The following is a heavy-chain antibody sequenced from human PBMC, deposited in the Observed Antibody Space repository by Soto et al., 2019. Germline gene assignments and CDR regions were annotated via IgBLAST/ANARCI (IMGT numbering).Heavy chain of an antibody. V-gene: IGHV1-2*02. CDR2: INHNSGGT. CDR1: GHTFTGYY. D-gene: IGHD2-2*01. Sequence: QVQPVQSGAEVKKPGASVKISCKASGHTFTGYYIHWVRQSPGQGLEWMGWINHNSGGTDYGQKFQGRVTMTRDTSISTVYMELTRLRSADTAVYYCASGKAIDAEIYNGFDPWGQGTVVTVSS. CDR3: ASGKAIDAEIYNGFDP. J-gene: IGHJ5*02.